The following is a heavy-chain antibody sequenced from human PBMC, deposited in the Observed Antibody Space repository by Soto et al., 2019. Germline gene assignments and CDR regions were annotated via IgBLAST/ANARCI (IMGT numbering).Heavy chain of an antibody. V-gene: IGHV3-23*01. CDR3: AKLYSSVGYCSGGSCSNDAFDI. D-gene: IGHD2-15*01. J-gene: IGHJ3*02. Sequence: PGGSLRLSCAASGFTFSSYAMSWVRQAPGKGLEWVSAISGSGGSTYYADSVKGRFTISRDNSKNTLYLQMNSLRAEDTAVYYCAKLYSSVGYCSGGSCSNDAFDIWGQGTMVTVSS. CDR2: ISGSGGST. CDR1: GFTFSSYA.